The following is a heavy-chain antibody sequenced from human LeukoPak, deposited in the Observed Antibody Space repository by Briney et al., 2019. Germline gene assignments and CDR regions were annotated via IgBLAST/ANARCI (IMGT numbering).Heavy chain of an antibody. CDR3: ARVGVAATQGNDY. CDR1: GFTVSSSY. V-gene: IGHV3-21*01. D-gene: IGHD2-15*01. Sequence: GGSLRLSCAASGFTVSSSYMNWVRQAPGKGLEWVSSISSSSSYIYYADSVKGRFTISRDNAKNSLYLQMNSLRAEDTAVYYCARVGVAATQGNDYWGQGTLVTVSS. CDR2: ISSSSSYI. J-gene: IGHJ4*02.